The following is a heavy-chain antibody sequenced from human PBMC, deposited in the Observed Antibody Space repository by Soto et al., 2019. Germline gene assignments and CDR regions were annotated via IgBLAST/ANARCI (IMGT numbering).Heavy chain of an antibody. CDR3: AKDGSHTSGRFDAFDI. Sequence: QGRLVESGGGVVQPGRSLRLSCAASGFTFSSYGMHWVRQAPGKGLEWVAVISYEGNNEFYADSVKGRLSISRDNPKNTLYLQMDSLRAEDTAVYYCAKDGSHTSGRFDAFDIWGQGTMVAVSS. J-gene: IGHJ3*02. CDR1: GFTFSSYG. V-gene: IGHV3-30*18. D-gene: IGHD3-22*01. CDR2: ISYEGNNE.